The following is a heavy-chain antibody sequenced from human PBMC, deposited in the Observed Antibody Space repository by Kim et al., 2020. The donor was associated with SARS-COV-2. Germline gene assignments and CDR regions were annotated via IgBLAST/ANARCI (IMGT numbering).Heavy chain of an antibody. CDR1: GFTFSNAW. D-gene: IGHD4-17*01. V-gene: IGHV3-15*01. Sequence: GGSLRLSCAASGFTFSNAWMSWVRQAPGKGLEWVGRIKSKTDGGTTDYAAPVKGRFTISRDDSKNTLYLQMNSLKTEDTAVYYCTTGGGDYIGYYYYGMDVWGQGTTVTVSS. J-gene: IGHJ6*02. CDR2: IKSKTDGGTT. CDR3: TTGGGDYIGYYYYGMDV.